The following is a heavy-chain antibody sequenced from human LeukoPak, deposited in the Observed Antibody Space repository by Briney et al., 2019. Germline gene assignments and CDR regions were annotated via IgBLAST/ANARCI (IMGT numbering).Heavy chain of an antibody. D-gene: IGHD5-18*01. J-gene: IGHJ4*02. CDR3: AHARASGYSYGFDY. CDR1: GFTFSSYG. V-gene: IGHV3-30*02. Sequence: GGSQRLSCAASGFTFSSYGMHWVRQAPGKGLEWVAFIRYDGSNKYYADSVKGRFTISRDNSKNTLYPQMNSLRAEDTAVYYCAHARASGYSYGFDYWGQGTLVTVSS. CDR2: IRYDGSNK.